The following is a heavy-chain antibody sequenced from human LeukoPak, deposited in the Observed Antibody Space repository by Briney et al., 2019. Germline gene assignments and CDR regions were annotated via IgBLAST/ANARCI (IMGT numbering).Heavy chain of an antibody. CDR1: GGSISSGGYY. CDR3: ARYPKQTYYDSSGSSPRGFDY. J-gene: IGHJ4*02. D-gene: IGHD3-22*01. CDR2: IYYSGST. V-gene: IGHV4-31*03. Sequence: SETLSLTRTVSGGSISSGGYYWSWIRQHPGKGLEWIGYIYYSGSTYYNPSLKSRVTISVDTSKNQFSLKLSSVTAADTAVYYCARYPKQTYYDSSGSSPRGFDYWGQGTLVTVSS.